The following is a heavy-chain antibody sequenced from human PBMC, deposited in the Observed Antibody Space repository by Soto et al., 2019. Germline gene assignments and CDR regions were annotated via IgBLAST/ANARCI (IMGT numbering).Heavy chain of an antibody. CDR2: IYPGDSDT. CDR3: ARHPNHYDILTGYYSH. V-gene: IGHV5-51*01. Sequence: GEPPKIYFTGTGPIFISDCIARVRQMPGKGLEWMGIIYPGDSDTRYSPSFQGQVTISADKSISTAYLQWSSLKASDTAMYYCARHPNHYDILTGYYSHWGQGTL. J-gene: IGHJ4*02. D-gene: IGHD3-9*01. CDR1: GPIFISDC.